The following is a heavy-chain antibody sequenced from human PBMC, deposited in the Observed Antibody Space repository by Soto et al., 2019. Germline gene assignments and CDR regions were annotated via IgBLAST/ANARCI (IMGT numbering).Heavy chain of an antibody. D-gene: IGHD3-22*01. Sequence: SETLSLTCTVSGGSISSGDYYWSWIRQPPGKGLEWIGYIYYSGSTYYNPSLKSRVTISVDTSKNQFSPKLSSVTAADTAVYYCARGSYDSSGYYKYYYYGMDVWGQGTTVTVSS. CDR1: GGSISSGDYY. V-gene: IGHV4-30-4*01. J-gene: IGHJ6*02. CDR3: ARGSYDSSGYYKYYYYGMDV. CDR2: IYYSGST.